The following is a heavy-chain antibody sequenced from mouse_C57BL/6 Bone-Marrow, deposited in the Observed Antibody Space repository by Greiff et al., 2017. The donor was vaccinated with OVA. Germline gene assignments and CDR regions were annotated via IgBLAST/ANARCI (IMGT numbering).Heavy chain of an antibody. D-gene: IGHD1-1*02. J-gene: IGHJ4*01. CDR1: GYSFTSYY. CDR3: ARYGAYYYAMDY. Sequence: QVQLKESGPELVKPGASVKISCKASGYSFTSYYIHWVKQRPGQGLEWIGWIYPGSGNTKYNEKFKGKATLTADTSSSTAYMQLSSLTSEDSAVYYCARYGAYYYAMDYWGQGTSVTVSS. CDR2: IYPGSGNT. V-gene: IGHV1-66*01.